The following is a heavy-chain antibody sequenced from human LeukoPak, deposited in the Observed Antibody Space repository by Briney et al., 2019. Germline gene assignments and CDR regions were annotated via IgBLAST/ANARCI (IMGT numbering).Heavy chain of an antibody. D-gene: IGHD1-26*01. J-gene: IGHJ4*02. V-gene: IGHV3-7*01. CDR3: ARDSRLVGATGGNDY. CDR1: GFTFSSYW. CDR2: IKQDGSEK. Sequence: GGSLRLSCAASGFTFSSYWMSWVGQAPGKGLEWVANIKQDGSEKYYVDSVKGRFTISRDNAKDSLYLQMNSLGAEDTAVYYCARDSRLVGATGGNDYWGQGTLVTVSS.